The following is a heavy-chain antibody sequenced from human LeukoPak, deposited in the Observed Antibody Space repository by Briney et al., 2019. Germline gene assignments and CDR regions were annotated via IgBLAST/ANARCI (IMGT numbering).Heavy chain of an antibody. CDR1: GFTFSSYE. V-gene: IGHV3-48*03. Sequence: GGPVRLSCAASGFTFSSYEMNWVRQAPGKGLEWVSYISSSGSTTYYADSVKGRVTISRDNAKNSLFLQMNGLRAEDTAVYYCALRLLGEYVYFDYWGQGTL. D-gene: IGHD2/OR15-2a*01. CDR3: ALRLLGEYVYFDY. CDR2: ISSSGSTT. J-gene: IGHJ4*02.